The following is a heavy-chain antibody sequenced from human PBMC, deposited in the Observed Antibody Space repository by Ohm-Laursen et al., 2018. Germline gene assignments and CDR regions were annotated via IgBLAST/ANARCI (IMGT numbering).Heavy chain of an antibody. CDR1: GFTFSTYS. CDR3: ARKWRAAAGIGWFDP. D-gene: IGHD6-13*01. V-gene: IGHV3-21*04. CDR2: ISSSSSYI. J-gene: IGHJ5*02. Sequence: SLRLSCSASGFTFSTYSMNWVRQAPGKGLEWVSSISSSSSYIYYADSVKGRFTISRDNAKNSLFLQMNSLRAEDTAVYYCARKWRAAAGIGWFDPWGQGTLVTVSS.